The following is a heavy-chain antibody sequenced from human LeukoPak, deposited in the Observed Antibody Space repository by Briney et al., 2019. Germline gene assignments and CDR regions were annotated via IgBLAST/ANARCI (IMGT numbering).Heavy chain of an antibody. CDR3: TTHIEFNP. D-gene: IGHD5-12*01. CDR2: ISGSGRDT. Sequence: GGSLRLSCATSKFTFINYGLTWVRQAPGKGLEWVSSISGSGRDTQYAASVQGRFTISRDNSKNTLYLQMNSLKTEDTAVYYCTTHIEFNPWGQGTLVTVSS. J-gene: IGHJ5*02. V-gene: IGHV3-23*01. CDR1: KFTFINYG.